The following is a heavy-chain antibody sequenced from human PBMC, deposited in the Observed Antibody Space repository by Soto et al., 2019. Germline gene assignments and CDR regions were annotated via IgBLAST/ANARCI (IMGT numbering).Heavy chain of an antibody. V-gene: IGHV3-21*01. J-gene: IGHJ4*02. D-gene: IGHD6-13*01. CDR1: GCTFGGYS. Sequence: PGGSLRLSWAASGCTFGGYSMNWIRQAPGKGLEWVSSISSSSSYIYYADSVKGRFTISRDNAKNSLYLQMNSLRAEDTAVYYCARSAAAGMDFDYWGQGTLVTVSS. CDR2: ISSSSSYI. CDR3: ARSAAAGMDFDY.